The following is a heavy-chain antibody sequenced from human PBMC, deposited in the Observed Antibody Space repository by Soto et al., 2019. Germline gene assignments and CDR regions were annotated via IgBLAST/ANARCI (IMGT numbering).Heavy chain of an antibody. CDR1: GFTFSSYS. V-gene: IGHV3-48*01. CDR2: ISSSSSTI. D-gene: IGHD3-16*01. Sequence: GGSLRLSCAASGFTFSSYSMNWVRQAPGKGLEWVSYISSSSSTIYYADSVKGRFTISRDNAKNSLYLQMNSLRAEDTAVYYCASLGEFRLGWGYFDYWGQGTLVTVSS. CDR3: ASLGEFRLGWGYFDY. J-gene: IGHJ4*02.